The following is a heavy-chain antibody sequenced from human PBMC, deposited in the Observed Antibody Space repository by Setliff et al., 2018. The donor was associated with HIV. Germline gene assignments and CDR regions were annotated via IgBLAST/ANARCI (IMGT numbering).Heavy chain of an antibody. Sequence: SETLSLTCTVSGGSISTYYWSWIRQAPGRGLGWIGYIYYTGRTNYNPSLKSRVTMSLDSSKKQFSLKLSSVTAADTAVYFCARDVGGFTVFAVPRGGFDPWGQGTLVTVS. CDR2: IYYTGRT. J-gene: IGHJ5*02. CDR1: GGSISTYY. CDR3: ARDVGGFTVFAVPRGGFDP. V-gene: IGHV4-59*01. D-gene: IGHD3-3*01.